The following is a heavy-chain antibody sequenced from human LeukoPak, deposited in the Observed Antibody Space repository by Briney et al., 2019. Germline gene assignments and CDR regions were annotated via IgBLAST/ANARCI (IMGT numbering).Heavy chain of an antibody. CDR2: IYYSGST. CDR1: GGSISSYY. V-gene: IGHV4-59*01. Sequence: SETLSLTCTVSGGSISSYYWSWIRQPPGKGLEWIGYIYYSGSTNYNTSLKSRVTISVATSKNQFSLKLSSVTAADTAVYYCARGNGWVCSSTSCYNWFDPWGQGTLVTVSS. D-gene: IGHD2-2*01. J-gene: IGHJ5*02. CDR3: ARGNGWVCSSTSCYNWFDP.